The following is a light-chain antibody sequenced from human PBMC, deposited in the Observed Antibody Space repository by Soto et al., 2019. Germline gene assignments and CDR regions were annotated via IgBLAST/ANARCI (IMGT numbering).Light chain of an antibody. J-gene: IGLJ1*01. CDR3: SSHKTRDLFV. CDR1: SSDVGAYNY. Sequence: QSVLAQPASVSGSPGQSITISCTGTSSDVGAYNYVSWYQQHPGKAPKLMIYEVSNRPSAVSNRCSGSKSXKTASLTISGLQAEEEADYYCSSHKTRDLFVFGSGTKVNVL. CDR2: EVS. V-gene: IGLV2-14*01.